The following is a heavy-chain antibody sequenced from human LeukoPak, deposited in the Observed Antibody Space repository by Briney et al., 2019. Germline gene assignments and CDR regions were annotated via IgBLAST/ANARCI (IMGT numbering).Heavy chain of an antibody. D-gene: IGHD1-7*01. CDR1: GFTFSSCA. CDR3: AKESANWDYVRLFDP. CDR2: ISGSGDTK. Sequence: GGSLILSCVASGFTFSSCAMSWVRQAPGKGLEWVSRISGSGDTKYYADSVKGRFTISRDNSENTMYLQMNSLRAEDTAVYYCAKESANWDYVRLFDPWGQGTLVTVSS. V-gene: IGHV3-23*01. J-gene: IGHJ5*02.